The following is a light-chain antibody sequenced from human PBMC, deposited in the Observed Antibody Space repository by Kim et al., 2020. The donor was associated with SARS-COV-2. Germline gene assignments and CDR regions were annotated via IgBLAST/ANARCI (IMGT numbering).Light chain of an antibody. Sequence: SPGERATLSCRARPSVSSSYLSWYQQRPGQGPRLLIHGASSRATGIPDRFSGSGSGTEFTLTISRLEPEDFAVYYCQQYGSSSWTFGQGTKVDIK. CDR2: GAS. CDR3: QQYGSSSWT. CDR1: PSVSSSY. J-gene: IGKJ1*01. V-gene: IGKV3-20*01.